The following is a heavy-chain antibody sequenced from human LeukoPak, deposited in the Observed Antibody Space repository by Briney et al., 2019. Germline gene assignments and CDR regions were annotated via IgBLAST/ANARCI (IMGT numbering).Heavy chain of an antibody. V-gene: IGHV3-11*01. Sequence: GGSLRLSCAASGFTFSDYYMSWIRQAPGKGLEWVSYISSSGSTIYYADSVKGRFTISRDNAKNSLYLQMNSLRAEDTAVYYCARAAMTTYSNWFDPWGQGTLVTVSS. CDR1: GFTFSDYY. CDR3: ARAAMTTYSNWFDP. D-gene: IGHD4-11*01. CDR2: ISSSGSTI. J-gene: IGHJ5*02.